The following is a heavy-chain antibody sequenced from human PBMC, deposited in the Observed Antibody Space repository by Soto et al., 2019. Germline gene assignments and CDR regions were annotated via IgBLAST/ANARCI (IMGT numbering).Heavy chain of an antibody. Sequence: GASVKVSRKTSGYTFTRYGISWVRQAPGQGLEWMGWISGYNGDTNYAQKFQDRVTMTIDTSTTTVYMELRSLTSDDTAVYYCAKSGQLPYYYYGMDVWGQGTTVTVSS. D-gene: IGHD1-26*01. CDR3: AKSGQLPYYYYGMDV. CDR2: ISGYNGDT. V-gene: IGHV1-18*01. CDR1: GYTFTRYG. J-gene: IGHJ6*02.